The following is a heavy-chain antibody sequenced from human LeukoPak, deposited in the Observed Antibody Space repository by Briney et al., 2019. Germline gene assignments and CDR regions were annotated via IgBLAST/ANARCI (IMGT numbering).Heavy chain of an antibody. CDR1: GFTFSSYW. V-gene: IGHV3-7*03. Sequence: PGGSLRLSCAASGFTFSSYWMHWVRQAPGKGLVWVANIKQDGSEKYYVDSVKGRFTISRDNAKNSLYLQMNSLRAEDTAVYYCASSWRYGSGSYYYYYGMDVWGKGTTVTVSS. D-gene: IGHD3-10*01. CDR2: IKQDGSEK. J-gene: IGHJ6*04. CDR3: ASSWRYGSGSYYYYYGMDV.